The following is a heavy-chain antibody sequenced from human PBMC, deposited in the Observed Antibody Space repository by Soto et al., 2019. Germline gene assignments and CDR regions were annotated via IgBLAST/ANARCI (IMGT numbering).Heavy chain of an antibody. V-gene: IGHV3-48*02. Sequence: EVQLVESGGGLAQPGGSLRLSCAASGFTFSRYNMSWVRQAPGKGMEWVSYISFGSSTIHYADSVKGRFTISRDNAKNSLYLQMNSQRDEDTAVYYCARTATVETQINWCFDLWGCGTLVTVSS. D-gene: IGHD2-21*02. CDR3: ARTATVETQINWCFDL. CDR2: ISFGSSTI. CDR1: GFTFSRYN. J-gene: IGHJ2*01.